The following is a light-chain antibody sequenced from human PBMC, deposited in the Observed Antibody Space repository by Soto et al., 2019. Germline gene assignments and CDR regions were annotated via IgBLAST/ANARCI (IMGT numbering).Light chain of an antibody. V-gene: IGLV2-14*01. CDR1: SSDVGGYNY. J-gene: IGLJ2*01. Sequence: QPASVSGSPGQSITISCTGTSSDVGGYNYVSWYQQHPGKAPKLMIYDVSNRPSGVSNRFSGSKSGNTASLTISGLQAEDEADYYCSSYTSSSTVIFGGGTKLTVL. CDR2: DVS. CDR3: SSYTSSSTVI.